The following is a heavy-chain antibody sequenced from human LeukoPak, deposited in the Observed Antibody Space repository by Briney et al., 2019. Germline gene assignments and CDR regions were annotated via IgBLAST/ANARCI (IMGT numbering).Heavy chain of an antibody. V-gene: IGHV4-59*01. Sequence: SPTLCLTCTVSGASISTSYSSWIRQFPGKGLEWIGYIGSTNYNPSLTSRVTISLDTSKNQFSPNLSSVTAADTAVYYCARGGGWLVQHWGQGTLVTVSS. CDR2: IGST. J-gene: IGHJ1*01. D-gene: IGHD6-19*01. CDR3: ARGGGWLVQH. CDR1: GASISTSY.